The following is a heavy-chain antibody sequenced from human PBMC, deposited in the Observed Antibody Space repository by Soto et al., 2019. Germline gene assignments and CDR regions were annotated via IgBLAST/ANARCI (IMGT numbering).Heavy chain of an antibody. V-gene: IGHV1-18*01. J-gene: IGHJ4*02. CDR2: ITTDKGKT. Sequence: QVQLVQSGPEVKKPGASVKVSCKTSGYTFTSYGITWVRQAPGQGLEWMGWITTDKGKTTYAQKFQGRVTMTTDTSTSTAYQELRSRRSDDTAGYYCATRSPAFDYWGQGTLVTVSS. CDR3: ATRSPAFDY. CDR1: GYTFTSYG.